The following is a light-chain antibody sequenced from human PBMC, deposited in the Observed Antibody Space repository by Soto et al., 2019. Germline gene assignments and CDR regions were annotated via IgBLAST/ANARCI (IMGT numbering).Light chain of an antibody. J-gene: IGKJ1*01. Sequence: DIVMTQSPDSLAVSLGERATINCKSSQSVLYSSNNKNYLAWYQQKPGQPPKLLIYWASTRESGVPDRFSCSGSGTDFTLTISSLQAEDVAVDYCQQYWTCGKGTKVEIK. CDR2: WAS. CDR3: QQYWT. V-gene: IGKV4-1*01. CDR1: QSVLYSSNNKNY.